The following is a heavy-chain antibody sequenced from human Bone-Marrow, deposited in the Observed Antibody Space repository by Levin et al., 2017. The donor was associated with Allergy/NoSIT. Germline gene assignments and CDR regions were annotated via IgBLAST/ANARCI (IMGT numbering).Heavy chain of an antibody. CDR1: GFTFSNYA. CDR3: AKFGTYADYGSYFDY. V-gene: IGHV3-23*01. CDR2: ISDSGSGT. Sequence: ASVKVSCAASGFTFSNYAMGWVRQAPGKGLEWVSVISDSGSGTYYADSVKGRFTISRDNSNNTLYLQMNSLRAEDTAIYFCAKFGTYADYGSYFDYWGRGTLVTVSS. D-gene: IGHD4-17*01. J-gene: IGHJ4*02.